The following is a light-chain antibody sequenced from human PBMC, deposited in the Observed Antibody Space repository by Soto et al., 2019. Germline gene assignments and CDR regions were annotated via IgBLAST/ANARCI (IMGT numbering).Light chain of an antibody. Sequence: DIQMTQSPSSVSAFVGESVTITCPASQRISAFLNWYHQKPGKAPKLLIYSASYLQSGVPSNFSGSGSGTDFTLSIVTLQPEDSGTYFCQHSYRLPRTFGGGTKVEI. CDR3: QHSYRLPRT. J-gene: IGKJ4*01. CDR2: SAS. V-gene: IGKV1-39*01. CDR1: QRISAF.